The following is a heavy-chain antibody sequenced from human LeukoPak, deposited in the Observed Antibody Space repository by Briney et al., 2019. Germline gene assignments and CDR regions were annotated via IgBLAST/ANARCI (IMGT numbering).Heavy chain of an antibody. CDR2: VSAGHHA. V-gene: IGHV3-13*01. D-gene: IGHD3-16*01. CDR3: MGEGRGYHYTFFDY. J-gene: IGHJ4*02. CDR1: GFTLGGHD. Sequence: GGSLRLSCTASGFTLGGHDMHWVRQTTGDGLVWVAAVSAGHHAFYAGSVKGRFTVSREDAKNSLYLQMNSLRAGDTAVYYCMGEGRGYHYTFFDYWGQGSLVTVSS.